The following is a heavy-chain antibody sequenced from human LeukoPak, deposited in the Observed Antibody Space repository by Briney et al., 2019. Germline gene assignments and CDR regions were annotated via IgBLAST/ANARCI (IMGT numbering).Heavy chain of an antibody. J-gene: IGHJ4*02. CDR3: ARGPSSLYSSGWYGGNFDY. CDR2: ISAYNGNT. Sequence: ASVKVSCKASGYTSTSYGISWVRQAPGQGLEWMGWISAYNGNTNYAQKLQGRVTMTTDTSTSTAYMELRSLRSDDTAVYYCARGPSSLYSSGWYGGNFDYWGQGTLVTVSS. V-gene: IGHV1-18*01. D-gene: IGHD6-19*01. CDR1: GYTSTSYG.